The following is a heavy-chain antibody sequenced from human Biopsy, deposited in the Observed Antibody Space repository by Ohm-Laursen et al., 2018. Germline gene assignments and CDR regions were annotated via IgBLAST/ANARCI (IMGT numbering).Heavy chain of an antibody. CDR3: ARDPLNGHKHFDY. J-gene: IGHJ4*02. Sequence: DSLRISCKASSYTFPDYNIHWMRQAPGQGLEWLGYINCKTGATNYAQKFQGTVTMTRDTSISTAYLALGSLRSADTAIYYCARDPLNGHKHFDYWGQGSLVTVSS. CDR2: INCKTGAT. D-gene: IGHD2-8*01. CDR1: SYTFPDYN. V-gene: IGHV1-2*02.